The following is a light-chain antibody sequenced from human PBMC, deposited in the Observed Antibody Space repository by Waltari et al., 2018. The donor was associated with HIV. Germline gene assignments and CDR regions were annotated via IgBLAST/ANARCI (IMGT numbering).Light chain of an antibody. Sequence: SYELTQPPSVSVSPGQTARITCSGDALPKQYAYWYQHNSGQDHVVVIYVDARRPSGIPERFSGSSSWTVASLTISGAQVDDEAVYYCYSTDHSVDHVGVFGGGTKLTVL. CDR3: YSTDHSVDHVGV. CDR1: ALPKQY. J-gene: IGLJ3*02. V-gene: IGLV3-10*01. CDR2: VDA.